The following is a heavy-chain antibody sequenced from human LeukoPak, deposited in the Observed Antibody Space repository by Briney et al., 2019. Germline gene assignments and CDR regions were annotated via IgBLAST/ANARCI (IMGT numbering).Heavy chain of an antibody. CDR1: GGSISNYC. CDR3: ARAGSYYDFWSGYFSDNWFDP. CDR2: ICNSGST. V-gene: IGHV4-4*07. J-gene: IGHJ5*02. Sequence: SETLSLTCTVSGGSISNYCWSCIRQPAGKGLEWIGRICNSGSTNYNPSLKSRVTMSVDTSKNQFSLKLTSVTAADTAVYYCARAGSYYDFWSGYFSDNWFDPWGQGTLVTVSS. D-gene: IGHD3-3*01.